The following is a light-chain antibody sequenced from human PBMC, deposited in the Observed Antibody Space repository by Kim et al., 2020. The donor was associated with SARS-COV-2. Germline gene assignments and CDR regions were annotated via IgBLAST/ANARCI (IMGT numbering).Light chain of an antibody. V-gene: IGKV1-27*01. J-gene: IGKJ2*01. CDR3: QKYNRVPYT. CDR1: QDIGHY. Sequence: GDRATITCRASQDIGHYVAWYQQKPGKAPTPLIYAGTTLRSGVPSRFSGSVSGTYFTLTISSLQPEDVATYFCQKYNRVPYTFGQGTKLEI. CDR2: AGT.